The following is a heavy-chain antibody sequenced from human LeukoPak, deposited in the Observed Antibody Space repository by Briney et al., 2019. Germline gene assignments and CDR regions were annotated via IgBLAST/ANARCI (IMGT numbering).Heavy chain of an antibody. Sequence: PGGSLRLSCAASGFTFSNYGMHWVRQAPGKGLEWLAVVWYDDAVKNYADSVKGRFTISRDNSKNMLYLQMNSLRAEDTAVYYCARDLDDYNVFQHWGQGTLVTVSS. J-gene: IGHJ1*01. D-gene: IGHD5-24*01. CDR3: ARDLDDYNVFQH. V-gene: IGHV3-33*01. CDR2: VWYDDAVK. CDR1: GFTFSNYG.